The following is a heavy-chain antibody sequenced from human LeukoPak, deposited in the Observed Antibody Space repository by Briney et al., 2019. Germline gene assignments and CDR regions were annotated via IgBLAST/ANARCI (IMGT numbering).Heavy chain of an antibody. Sequence: SQTLSLTCAISGDSVSSSAAWNWIRQSPSRGLEWLGRTYYESKWYNDYAVSVKSRVTINPDTSKNQFFLQLNSMTPEDTAVYYCARGFLQGGFHSWGQGTLVTVSS. CDR2: TYYESKWYN. D-gene: IGHD5-24*01. J-gene: IGHJ4*02. CDR3: ARGFLQGGFHS. V-gene: IGHV6-1*01. CDR1: GDSVSSSAA.